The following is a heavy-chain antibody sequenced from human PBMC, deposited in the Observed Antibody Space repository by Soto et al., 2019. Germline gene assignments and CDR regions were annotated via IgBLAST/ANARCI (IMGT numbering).Heavy chain of an antibody. J-gene: IGHJ4*02. D-gene: IGHD6-19*01. CDR3: TRLDVAGPGGY. CDR1: GFTVSSNQ. V-gene: IGHV3-73*01. CDR2: IRSKANSYAT. Sequence: GGSLRLSCEASGFTVSSNQMSWVRQAPGKGLEWVGRIRSKANSYATAYAASVKGRFTISRDDSKNTAYLQMNSLKTEDTAVYYCTRLDVAGPGGYWGQGTLVTVSS.